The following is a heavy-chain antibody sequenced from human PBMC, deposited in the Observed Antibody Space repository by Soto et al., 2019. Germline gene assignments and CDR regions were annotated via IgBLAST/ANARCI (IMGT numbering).Heavy chain of an antibody. CDR3: ARDASGTGNYFDY. D-gene: IGHD3-10*01. CDR1: GGSISSGGYS. CDR2: IYHSGST. V-gene: IGHV4-30-2*01. Sequence: ASETLSLTCAVSGGSISSGGYSWSWIRQPPGKGLEWIGYIYHSGSTYYNPSLKSRVTISADRSKNQFSLNLNSVTAADTAVYYCARDASGTGNYFDYWGQGTLVTVSS. J-gene: IGHJ4*02.